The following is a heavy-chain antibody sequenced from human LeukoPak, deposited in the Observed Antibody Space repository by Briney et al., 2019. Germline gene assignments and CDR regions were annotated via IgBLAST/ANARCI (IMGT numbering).Heavy chain of an antibody. Sequence: KPGGSLRLSCAASGFTFSDSYMTWVRQAPGKGVEWVAYISGSGHDINYSDSVKGRFTISRDNSKNTLYLQMNSLRAEDTAVYYCASYSSSWEGLFDYWGQGTLVTVSS. D-gene: IGHD6-13*01. CDR1: GFTFSDSY. CDR2: ISGSGHDI. J-gene: IGHJ4*02. CDR3: ASYSSSWEGLFDY. V-gene: IGHV3-11*03.